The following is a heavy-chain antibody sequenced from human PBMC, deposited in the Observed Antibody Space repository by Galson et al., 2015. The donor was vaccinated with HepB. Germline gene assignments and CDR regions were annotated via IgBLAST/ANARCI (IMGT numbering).Heavy chain of an antibody. D-gene: IGHD5-18*01. V-gene: IGHV3-66*02. J-gene: IGHJ6*02. CDR2: IYSGGST. Sequence: SLRLSCAASGFTISSNYMSWVRQAPGKGLEWVSVIYSGGSTYYADSVKGRFTISRDNSKNTLYLQMNSLRAEDTAVYYYARAKSPYSYGYYYGMDVWGQGTTVTVSS. CDR3: ARAKSPYSYGYYYGMDV. CDR1: GFTISSNY.